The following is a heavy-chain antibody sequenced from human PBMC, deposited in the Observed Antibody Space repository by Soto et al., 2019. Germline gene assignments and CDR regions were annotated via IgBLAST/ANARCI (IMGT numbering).Heavy chain of an antibody. J-gene: IGHJ5*02. CDR1: GGTFSSYA. CDR2: IIPIFGTA. Sequence: QVQLVQSGAEVKKPGSSVKVSCKASGGTFSSYAISWVRQAPGQGLEWMGGIIPIFGTANYAQKFQGRVTITADETTSTAYMKLSGLRSEDTAVYYCARDIEKHGSSWYWCGPWGQGTLVTVSS. V-gene: IGHV1-69*01. D-gene: IGHD6-13*01. CDR3: ARDIEKHGSSWYWCGP.